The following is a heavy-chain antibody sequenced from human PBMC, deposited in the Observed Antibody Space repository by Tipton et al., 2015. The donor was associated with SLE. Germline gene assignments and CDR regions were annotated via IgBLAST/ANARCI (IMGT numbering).Heavy chain of an antibody. J-gene: IGHJ3*02. Sequence: TLSLTCAVYGGSFSGYYWSWIRQPPGKGLEWIGEINHSGSTNYNPSLKSRVTISVDTSKNQFSLKLSSVTAADTAVYYCARDRPFWSGYPTAFDIWGQGTMVTVSS. V-gene: IGHV4-34*01. CDR2: INHSGST. D-gene: IGHD3-3*01. CDR1: GGSFSGYY. CDR3: ARDRPFWSGYPTAFDI.